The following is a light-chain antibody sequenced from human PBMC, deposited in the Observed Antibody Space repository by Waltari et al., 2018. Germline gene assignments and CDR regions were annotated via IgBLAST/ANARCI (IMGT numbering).Light chain of an antibody. V-gene: IGLV2-11*01. Sequence: QSALTQPRSVSGSPGQSVTISCTGTSSHVGGYNSVSWYQQNPGKAPKLILYYVSKRPSGVPDRFSGSKSGNTASLTISGLQAEDEADYYCCSYAGSYTFVFGTGTKVTVL. CDR1: SSHVGGYNS. J-gene: IGLJ1*01. CDR3: CSYAGSYTFV. CDR2: YVS.